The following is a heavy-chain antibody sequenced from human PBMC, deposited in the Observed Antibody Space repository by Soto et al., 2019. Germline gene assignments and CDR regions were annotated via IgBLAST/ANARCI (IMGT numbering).Heavy chain of an antibody. CDR1: GGTFISYA. V-gene: IGHV1-69*13. Sequence: ASVKVSCKASGGTFISYAISWVRQAPGQGLEWMGGIIPIFGTANYAQKFQGRVTITADESTSTAYMELRSLRSEDTAVYYCARARDYVWGSYRYENWFDPWGQGTLVTVSS. CDR3: ARARDYVWGSYRYENWFDP. J-gene: IGHJ5*02. D-gene: IGHD3-16*02. CDR2: IIPIFGTA.